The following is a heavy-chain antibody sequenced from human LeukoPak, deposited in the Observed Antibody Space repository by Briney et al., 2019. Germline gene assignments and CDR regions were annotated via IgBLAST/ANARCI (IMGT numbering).Heavy chain of an antibody. CDR3: VRDLGGRSGH. D-gene: IGHD1-26*01. Sequence: AGGSLRLSCAASGFTFSSYAMHWVRQAPGKGLEWVAVISYDGSNKYYADSVKGRFTISRDNSKNTLYLQMNSLRAEDTAVYYCVRDLGGRSGHWDQGTLVTVSS. CDR2: ISYDGSNK. CDR1: GFTFSSYA. V-gene: IGHV3-30-3*01. J-gene: IGHJ4*02.